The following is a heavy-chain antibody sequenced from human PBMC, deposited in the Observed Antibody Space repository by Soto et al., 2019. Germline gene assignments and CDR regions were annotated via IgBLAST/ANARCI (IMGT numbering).Heavy chain of an antibody. CDR2: IKPDGSAT. CDR1: GFTFGSYW. Sequence: EVQLVESGGGLVQPGRSLRLSCAVSGFTFGSYWMNWVRLIPGKGLEWVAYIKPDGSATYYVDSVKGRFTISRDNAKNSLYLQMNSLRVEDTSVYYCARAGYCGPGCYYYFDYWGQGTLVTVSS. D-gene: IGHD2-21*02. J-gene: IGHJ4*02. CDR3: ARAGYCGPGCYYYFDY. V-gene: IGHV3-7*01.